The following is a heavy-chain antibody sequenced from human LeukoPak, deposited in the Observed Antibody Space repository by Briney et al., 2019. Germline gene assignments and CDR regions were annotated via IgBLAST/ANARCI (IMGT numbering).Heavy chain of an antibody. CDR2: IFASGST. V-gene: IGHV4-4*07. J-gene: IGHJ4*02. D-gene: IGHD3-10*01. CDR3: VRGWAPRGEKSSFAS. CDR1: GASINSDY. Sequence: SETLSLTCTVSGASINSDYWTWVRQVAGKGLEWIGRIFASGSTNYNPYLRSRITMSVDTSKNQFSLDLSSVTAADTGVYYCVRGWAPRGEKSSFASWGQGTLVTVSS.